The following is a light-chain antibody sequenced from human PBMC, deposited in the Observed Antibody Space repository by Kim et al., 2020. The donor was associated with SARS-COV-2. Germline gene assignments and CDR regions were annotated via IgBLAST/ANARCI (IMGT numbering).Light chain of an antibody. CDR2: QDT. J-gene: IGLJ3*02. CDR3: QAWDSTAGV. Sequence: SYELTQPPSVSVSPGQTASITCSGSGLGDKFAFWYQQRPGQSPVLVIYQDTRRPSGIPERFSASNSGNTATLTISGTQAMDEADYYCQAWDSTAGVFGGGTKLTVL. V-gene: IGLV3-1*01. CDR1: GLGDKF.